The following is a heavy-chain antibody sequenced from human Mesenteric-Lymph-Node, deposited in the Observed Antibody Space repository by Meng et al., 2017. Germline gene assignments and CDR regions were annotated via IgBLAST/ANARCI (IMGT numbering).Heavy chain of an antibody. CDR2: IIPIFDTA. J-gene: IGHJ4*02. V-gene: IGHV1-69*06. D-gene: IGHD1-14*01. CDR3: ARSEDLDNYFDY. CDR1: GGTFSNYA. Sequence: SVKVSCKASGGTFSNYAISWVRQAPGQGLEWMGGIIPIFDTANYAQKFQGRVTFTADKSTSTAYMELSSLRSEDMAVYYCARSEDLDNYFDYWGQGTLVTVSS.